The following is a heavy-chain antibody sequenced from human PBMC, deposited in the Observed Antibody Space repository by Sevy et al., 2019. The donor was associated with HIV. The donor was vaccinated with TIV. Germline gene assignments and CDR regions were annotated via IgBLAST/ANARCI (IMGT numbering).Heavy chain of an antibody. CDR3: ARTDPITMIVVVNAFDI. CDR2: INSDGSST. J-gene: IGHJ3*02. Sequence: GGSLRLSCAASVFTFSSYWMHWVRQAPGKGLVWVSRINSDGSSTSYADSVKGRFTISRDNAKNTLYLQMNSLRAEDTAVYYCARTDPITMIVVVNAFDIWGQGTMVTVSS. D-gene: IGHD3-22*01. V-gene: IGHV3-74*01. CDR1: VFTFSSYW.